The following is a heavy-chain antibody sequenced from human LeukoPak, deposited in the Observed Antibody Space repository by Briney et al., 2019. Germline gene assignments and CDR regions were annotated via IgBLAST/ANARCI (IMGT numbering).Heavy chain of an antibody. CDR1: GGSISNYY. V-gene: IGHV4-59*12. CDR3: ARVPRGVAVAGTRKYYFDY. J-gene: IGHJ4*02. D-gene: IGHD6-19*01. Sequence: KTSETLSLTCTVSGGSISNYYWNWIRQPPGKGLEWIGYIYYSGSTNYNPSLKSRVTISVDTSKNQFSLKLSSVTAADTAVYYCARVPRGVAVAGTRKYYFDYWGQGTLVTVSS. CDR2: IYYSGST.